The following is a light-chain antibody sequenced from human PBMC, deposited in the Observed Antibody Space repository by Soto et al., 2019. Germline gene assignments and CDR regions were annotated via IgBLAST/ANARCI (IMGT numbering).Light chain of an antibody. Sequence: QSALTQPASVSGSPGQSITISCTGPSGDVLSYDGVSWYQHHPGEAPKLLIYEGNKRPSGFANRFSRPKSGHMASLTISWLQAEDEEYYYCCSHAYSNGCVFGGGTKLTVL. V-gene: IGLV2-23*01. CDR2: EGN. CDR3: CSHAYSNGCV. J-gene: IGLJ3*02. CDR1: SGDVLSYDG.